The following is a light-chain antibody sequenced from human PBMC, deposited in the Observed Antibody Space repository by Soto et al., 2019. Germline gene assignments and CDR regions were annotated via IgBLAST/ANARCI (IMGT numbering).Light chain of an antibody. V-gene: IGKV3-15*01. CDR2: DVS. CDR1: RSLNGN. J-gene: IGKJ2*01. CDR3: QQYNDWPPYT. Sequence: EIVMTQSPATLSVFPGERVTLSCRASRSLNGNLAWYQQKPGQAPRLLIYDVSTRATGIPGKFSGSGSGTEFTLTISSLQSEDFAVYYCQQYNDWPPYTFGQGTKLEIK.